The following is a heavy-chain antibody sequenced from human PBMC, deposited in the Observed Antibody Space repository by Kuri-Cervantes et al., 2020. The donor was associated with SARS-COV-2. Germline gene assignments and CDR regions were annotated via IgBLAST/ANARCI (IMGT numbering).Heavy chain of an antibody. J-gene: IGHJ5*02. CDR2: ISSSSSTI. CDR3: ARYSSGWYEAWFDP. CDR1: GFTVSSNY. D-gene: IGHD6-19*01. V-gene: IGHV3-48*04. Sequence: GESLKISCAASGFTVSSNYMSWVRQAPGKGLEWVSYISSSSSTIYYADSVKGRFTISRDNAKNSLYLQMNSLRAEDTAVYYCARYSSGWYEAWFDPWGQGTLVTVSS.